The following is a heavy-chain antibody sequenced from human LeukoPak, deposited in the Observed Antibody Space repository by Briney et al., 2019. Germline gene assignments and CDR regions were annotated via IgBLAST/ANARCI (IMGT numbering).Heavy chain of an antibody. CDR1: GGSISSSSYY. D-gene: IGHD3-9*01. CDR3: ARSLRVLRYFDPSDY. V-gene: IGHV4-39*01. Sequence: PSETLSLTCTVSGGSISSSSYYWGWIRQPPGKGREWNGSIYYSGTTYYNPSLKSRVTISVDTSKNQFSLKLSSVTAADTAVYYCARSLRVLRYFDPSDYWGQGTLVTVSS. J-gene: IGHJ4*02. CDR2: IYYSGTT.